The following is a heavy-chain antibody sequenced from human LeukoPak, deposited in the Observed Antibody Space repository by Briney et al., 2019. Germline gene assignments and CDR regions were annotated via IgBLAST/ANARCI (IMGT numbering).Heavy chain of an antibody. V-gene: IGHV4-59*12. CDR1: GGSISSYY. J-gene: IGHJ4*02. D-gene: IGHD3-10*01. Sequence: PSETLSLTCTVSGGSISSYYWSWIRQPPGKGLEWIGYIYYSGSTNYNPSLKSRVTISVDTSKNQFSLKLSSVTAADTAVYYCARDGSMVRGVTAWYWGQGTLVTVSS. CDR3: ARDGSMVRGVTAWY. CDR2: IYYSGST.